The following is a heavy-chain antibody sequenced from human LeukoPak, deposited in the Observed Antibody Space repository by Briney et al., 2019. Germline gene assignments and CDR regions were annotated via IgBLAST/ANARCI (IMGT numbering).Heavy chain of an antibody. CDR3: TRQVPVGWSGPVDY. J-gene: IGHJ4*02. CDR2: IRSKANSYAT. Sequence: GGSLRLSCAASGFTFSGSAMHWVRQASGKGLEWVGRIRSKANSYATAYAASVEGRFTISRDDSKNTAYLQMNSLKTEDTAVYYCTRQVPVGWSGPVDYWGQGTLVTVS. D-gene: IGHD3-3*01. CDR1: GFTFSGSA. V-gene: IGHV3-73*01.